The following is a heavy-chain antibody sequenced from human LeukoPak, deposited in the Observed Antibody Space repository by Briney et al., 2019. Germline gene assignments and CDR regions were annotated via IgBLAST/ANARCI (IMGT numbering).Heavy chain of an antibody. V-gene: IGHV3-23*01. Sequence: PGGSLRLSCAASAFTATTYSMGWVRQAPGRGLEWISSIRISGDSIYYASSAKGRFTISRDDSKNTLYLQMNGLRDEDTAVYYCARDGISNWGLHYGMDVWGQGTTVIVSS. CDR2: IRISGDSI. CDR3: ARDGISNWGLHYGMDV. D-gene: IGHD7-27*01. J-gene: IGHJ6*02. CDR1: AFTATTYS.